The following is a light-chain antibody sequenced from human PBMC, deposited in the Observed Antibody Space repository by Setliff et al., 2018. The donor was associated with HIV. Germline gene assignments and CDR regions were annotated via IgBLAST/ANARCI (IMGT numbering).Light chain of an antibody. CDR2: EVS. CDR3: SSYTGSRTYV. Sequence: QSALTQPASVSGSPGQSITISCTGTSSDVGGYNYVSWYQQHPGKAPKLMIYEVSNRPSGVSNRFSGSKSGNTASLTISGLQAEDEADYYCSSYTGSRTYVFGTGTKVNVL. CDR1: SSDVGGYNY. J-gene: IGLJ1*01. V-gene: IGLV2-14*01.